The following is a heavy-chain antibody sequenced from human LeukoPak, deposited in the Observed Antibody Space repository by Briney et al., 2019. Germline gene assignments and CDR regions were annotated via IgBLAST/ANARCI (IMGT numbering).Heavy chain of an antibody. CDR2: ISSSGSTI. J-gene: IGHJ4*02. D-gene: IGHD1-26*01. Sequence: PGGSLRLSCAASGFTISDYYMSWIRQAPGRGLEGVSYISSSGSTIYYADSVKGRFTISRDNSKNTLYLQMNSLRAEDTAVYYCAKARYSGSYSDYWGQGTLVTVSS. CDR3: AKARYSGSYSDY. V-gene: IGHV3-11*04. CDR1: GFTISDYY.